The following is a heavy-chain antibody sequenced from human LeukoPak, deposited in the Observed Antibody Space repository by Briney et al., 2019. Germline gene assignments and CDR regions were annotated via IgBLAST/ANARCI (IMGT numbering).Heavy chain of an antibody. CDR3: ARAILYGSIHPPYYFDY. D-gene: IGHD3-16*01. Sequence: PGRSLRLSCAASGFTFSRYAMHWVRQAPGKGLEWVAVTSFDGSYKDYADSVKGRFSISRDNSKNTLYLQMNSLIPEDTAVYYCARAILYGSIHPPYYFDYWGQGTLVTVSS. CDR2: TSFDGSYK. CDR1: GFTFSRYA. V-gene: IGHV3-30*04. J-gene: IGHJ4*02.